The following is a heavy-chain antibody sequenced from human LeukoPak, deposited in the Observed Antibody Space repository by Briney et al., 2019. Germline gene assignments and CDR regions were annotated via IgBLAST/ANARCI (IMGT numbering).Heavy chain of an antibody. CDR2: IYSGGST. D-gene: IGHD6-6*01. CDR1: GFTVSSNY. Sequence: GGSLRLSCAASGFTVSSNYMSWVRQAPGKGLEWVSVIYSGGSTYYADSVKGRFTISRDNSKNTLYLQMNSLRVEDTAVYYCARIFSSYADYWGQGTLVTVSS. CDR3: ARIFSSYADY. J-gene: IGHJ4*02. V-gene: IGHV3-53*01.